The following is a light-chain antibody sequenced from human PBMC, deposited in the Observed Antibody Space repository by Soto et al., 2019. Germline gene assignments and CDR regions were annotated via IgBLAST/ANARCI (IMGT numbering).Light chain of an antibody. CDR2: DAS. CDR3: QQRSNWPRGIT. J-gene: IGKJ5*01. Sequence: EIVITQSPGTVSVSPGERSTLSCRASQSVSSYLAWYQQKPGQAPRLLIYDASNRATGIPARFSGSGSGTDFTLTLSILEPEDFAGYYCQQRSNWPRGITFGQGTRLEIK. CDR1: QSVSSY. V-gene: IGKV3-11*01.